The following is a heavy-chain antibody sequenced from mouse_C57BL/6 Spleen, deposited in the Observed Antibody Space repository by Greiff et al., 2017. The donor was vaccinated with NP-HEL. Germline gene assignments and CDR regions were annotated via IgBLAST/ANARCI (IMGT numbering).Heavy chain of an antibody. CDR1: GYTFTDYN. CDR3: ARNDYGSSYVSYYYAMDY. Sequence: EVQLQQSGPELVKPGASVKIPCKASGYTFTDYNMDWVKQSHGKSLEWIGDINPNNGGTIYNQKFKGKATLTVDKSSSTAYMELRSLTSDDTAVYYCARNDYGSSYVSYYYAMDYWGQGTSVTVSS. V-gene: IGHV1-18*01. J-gene: IGHJ4*01. D-gene: IGHD1-1*01. CDR2: INPNNGGT.